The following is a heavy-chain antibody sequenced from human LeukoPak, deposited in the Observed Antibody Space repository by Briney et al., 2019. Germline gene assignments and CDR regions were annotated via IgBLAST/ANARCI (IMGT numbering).Heavy chain of an antibody. CDR3: ARGERDTAMVVIVGATYFDY. D-gene: IGHD5-18*01. J-gene: IGHJ4*02. CDR1: GGSFNGYY. V-gene: IGHV4-34*01. Sequence: SETLSLACAVYGGSFNGYYWSWIRQPPGKGLEWIGESNHSGSTNYNPSLKSRVTISVDTSKNQFSLKLSSVTAADTAVYYCARGERDTAMVVIVGATYFDYWGQGTLVTVSS. CDR2: SNHSGST.